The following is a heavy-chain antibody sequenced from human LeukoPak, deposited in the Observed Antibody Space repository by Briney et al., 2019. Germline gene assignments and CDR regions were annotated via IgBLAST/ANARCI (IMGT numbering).Heavy chain of an antibody. D-gene: IGHD6-6*01. Sequence: GGSLRLSCAASGFTFRSYAMAWVRQSPEKGLEWVSAITNSGGDTYYIDSVKGQFIISRDNSKNTLYLQMDSLRADDGAIYYCVKGSSTSRPYFLDYWGQGTLVTVSS. J-gene: IGHJ4*02. CDR1: GFTFRSYA. CDR2: ITNSGGDT. CDR3: VKGSSTSRPYFLDY. V-gene: IGHV3-23*01.